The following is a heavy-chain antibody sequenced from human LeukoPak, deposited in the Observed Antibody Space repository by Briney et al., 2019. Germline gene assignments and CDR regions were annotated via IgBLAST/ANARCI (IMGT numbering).Heavy chain of an antibody. CDR3: ARVVARLVSDPFDI. CDR2: IYHSGST. J-gene: IGHJ3*02. Sequence: PSETLSLTCTVSGYSISSGYYWGWIRQPPGKGLEWIGSIYHSGSTYYNPSLKSRVTISVDTSKNQFSLKLSSVTAADTAVYYCARVVARLVSDPFDIWGQGTMVTVSS. V-gene: IGHV4-38-2*02. CDR1: GYSISSGYY. D-gene: IGHD5-12*01.